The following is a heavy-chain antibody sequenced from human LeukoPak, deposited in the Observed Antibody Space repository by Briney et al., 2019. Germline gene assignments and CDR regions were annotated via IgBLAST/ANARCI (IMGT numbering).Heavy chain of an antibody. CDR1: GGSISSGDYY. J-gene: IGHJ2*01. CDR3: ARDRRGWYQALWYFDL. V-gene: IGHV4-30-4*08. Sequence: KTTETLSLTCTVSGGSISSGDYYWRWIRQPPGKGLEWIGYIYYSGSTYYNPSLKSRVTISVDTSKNQFSLKLSSVTAADTAVYYCARDRRGWYQALWYFDLWGRGTLVTVSS. D-gene: IGHD6-19*01. CDR2: IYYSGST.